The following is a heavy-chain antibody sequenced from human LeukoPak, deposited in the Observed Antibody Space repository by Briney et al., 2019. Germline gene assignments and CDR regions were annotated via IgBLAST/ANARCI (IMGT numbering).Heavy chain of an antibody. Sequence: GESLKISCKGSGYSFTSYWIGWVRQMPGKGLEWMGIIYPGDSDTRYSPSFQGQVTISADKSISTAYLQWSSLKASDTAMYYCARHKPGALWATMVRGPYDAFDIWGQGTMVTVSS. J-gene: IGHJ3*02. CDR2: IYPGDSDT. D-gene: IGHD3-10*01. CDR3: ARHKPGALWATMVRGPYDAFDI. CDR1: GYSFTSYW. V-gene: IGHV5-51*01.